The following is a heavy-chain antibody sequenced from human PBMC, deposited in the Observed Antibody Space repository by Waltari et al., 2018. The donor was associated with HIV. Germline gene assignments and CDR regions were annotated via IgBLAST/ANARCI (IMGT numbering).Heavy chain of an antibody. CDR1: GFTFSSYA. V-gene: IGHV3-30-3*01. D-gene: IGHD5-18*01. CDR2: ISYDGSNK. J-gene: IGHJ4*02. CDR3: ARGGYGWLPDGY. Sequence: QVQLVESGGGVVQPGRSLRLSCAASGFTFSSYAIPWVRQAPGKGLEWVAVISYDGSNKYYADSGKGRFTISRGNSKNTLYLQMNSLRAEDTAVYYCARGGYGWLPDGYWGQGTLVTVSS.